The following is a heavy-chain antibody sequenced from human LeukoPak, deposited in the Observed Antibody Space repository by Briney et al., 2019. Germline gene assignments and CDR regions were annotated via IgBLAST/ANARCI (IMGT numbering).Heavy chain of an antibody. V-gene: IGHV4-59*08. CDR1: GGSISSYY. CDR3: ARVCCCFDSGSNPNWFDP. CDR2: IYYSGST. D-gene: IGHD3-10*01. J-gene: IGHJ5*02. Sequence: SETLSLTCTVSGGSISSYYWSWIRQPPGKGLEWIGYIYYSGSTNYNPSLKSRVTISVDTSKNRFSLKLSSVTAADTAVYYCARVCCCFDSGSNPNWFDPWGQGTLVTVSS.